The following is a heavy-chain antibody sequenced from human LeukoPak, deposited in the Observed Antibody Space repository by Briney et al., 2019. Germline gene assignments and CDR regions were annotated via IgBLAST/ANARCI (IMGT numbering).Heavy chain of an antibody. V-gene: IGHV3-23*01. J-gene: IGHJ6*02. D-gene: IGHD3-9*01. CDR3: ARDMGYYDILTGYYNYYGMDV. Sequence: GGSLRLSCAASGFTFSSYAMSWVRQAPGKGLEWVSAISGSGGSTYYADSVKGRFTISRDNSKNTLYLQMNSLRAEDTAVYYCARDMGYYDILTGYYNYYGMDVWGQGTTVTVSS. CDR1: GFTFSSYA. CDR2: ISGSGGST.